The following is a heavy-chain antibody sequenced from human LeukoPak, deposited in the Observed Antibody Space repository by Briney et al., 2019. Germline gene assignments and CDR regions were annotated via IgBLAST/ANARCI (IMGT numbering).Heavy chain of an antibody. Sequence: GASVKVSCKASGYTFTSYGISWVRQAPGQGLEWMGWISAYNGNTNYAQKLQGRVTMTTDTSTSTAYMELRSLRSDDTAVYYCARSPGRVVGTGARVWYFELWGRGTLGTV. CDR2: ISAYNGNT. J-gene: IGHJ2*01. V-gene: IGHV1-18*04. CDR3: ARSPGRVVGTGARVWYFEL. D-gene: IGHD2-2*01. CDR1: GYTFTSYG.